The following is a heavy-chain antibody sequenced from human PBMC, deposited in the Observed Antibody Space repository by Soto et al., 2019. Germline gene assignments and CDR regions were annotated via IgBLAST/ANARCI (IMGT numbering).Heavy chain of an antibody. J-gene: IGHJ4*01. Sequence: SETLSLTCAVSGGSISGGRFSRSWIRQPPGKGLEWIGYILHTGGTQYNPSLKSRVSMSVDKSKNQFSLHLTSVTAADTAVYYCARLQFGEGFDYWGHGALVTVSS. D-gene: IGHD3-10*01. CDR2: ILHTGGT. V-gene: IGHV4-30-2*01. CDR1: GGSISGGRFS. CDR3: ARLQFGEGFDY.